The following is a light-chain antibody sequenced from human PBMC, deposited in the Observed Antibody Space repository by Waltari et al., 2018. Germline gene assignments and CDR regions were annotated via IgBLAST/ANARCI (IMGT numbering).Light chain of an antibody. CDR2: SNN. CDR3: SSWGGSLAGVV. CDR1: NSNIGSNT. Sequence: QSVLTQPPSASGTPGPRVTISCSGSNSNIGSNTVNWYQQLPGTAPKLLIYSNNQRPSGVPDRFSGSKSGTSASLAISGLQSEDEAHYYCSSWGGSLAGVVFGGGTKLTVL. V-gene: IGLV1-44*01. J-gene: IGLJ2*01.